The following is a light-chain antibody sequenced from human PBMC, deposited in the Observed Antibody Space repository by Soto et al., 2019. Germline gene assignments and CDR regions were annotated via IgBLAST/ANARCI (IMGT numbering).Light chain of an antibody. CDR3: QQSYSTPWT. Sequence: DIQMTQSPSSLSASVGDRVTITCRASQSISSYLNWYQQKPGKAPKILIYAASSLQSGVPSRFSGSGSGTDFTLTISSLQPEDVATYYCQQSYSTPWTFGQGTKVEIK. J-gene: IGKJ1*01. CDR1: QSISSY. CDR2: AAS. V-gene: IGKV1-39*01.